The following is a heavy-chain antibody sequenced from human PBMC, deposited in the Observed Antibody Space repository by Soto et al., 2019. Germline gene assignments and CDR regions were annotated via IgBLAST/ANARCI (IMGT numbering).Heavy chain of an antibody. D-gene: IGHD3-3*01. CDR3: ATRITVFGLLIHPFDP. V-gene: IGHV4-34*01. Sequence: SETLSLTCAVYGGSVNGYYWNWIRQPPGKGLERIGEINHTGGTHYNPSLKSRVTMSVDTSKNQFSLRLSSVTAADTAIYYCATRITVFGLLIHPFDPWGQGTQVTVSS. CDR2: INHTGGT. CDR1: GGSVNGYY. J-gene: IGHJ5*02.